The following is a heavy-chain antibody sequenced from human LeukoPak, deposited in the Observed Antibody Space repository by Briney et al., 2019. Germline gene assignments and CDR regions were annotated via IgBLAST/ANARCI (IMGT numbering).Heavy chain of an antibody. D-gene: IGHD5-24*01. J-gene: IGHJ5*01. CDR2: IYYSGTT. CDR3: ARVGRKDGNHPPNCFDS. CDR1: SGSINSGDFY. Sequence: SETLSLTCSVSSGSINSGDFYWSWLRQPPGKGLEWIGLIYYSGTTYYNPSLGSRHTISVDTSKNQFFLKLTSVTAADTAVYFCARVGRKDGNHPPNCFDSWGQGTLVTVSS. V-gene: IGHV4-30-4*08.